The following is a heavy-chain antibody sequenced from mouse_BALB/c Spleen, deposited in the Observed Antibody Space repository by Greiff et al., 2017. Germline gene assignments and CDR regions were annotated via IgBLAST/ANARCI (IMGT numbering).Heavy chain of an antibody. CDR1: GFTFSSYA. Sequence: EVKLVESGGGLVQPGGSLKLSCAASGFTFSSYAMSWVRQTPEKRLEWVASISSGGSTYYPDSVKGRFTISRDNARNILYLQMSSLKSEDTAMYYCARVLYGNYGGDYWGQGTSVTVSS. D-gene: IGHD2-1*01. J-gene: IGHJ4*01. V-gene: IGHV5-6-5*01. CDR3: ARVLYGNYGGDY. CDR2: ISSGGST.